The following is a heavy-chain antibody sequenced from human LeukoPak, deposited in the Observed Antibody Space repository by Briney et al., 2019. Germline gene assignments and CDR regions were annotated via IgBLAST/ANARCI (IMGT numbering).Heavy chain of an antibody. CDR3: ARELPTYRVRKRDTAMVV. CDR1: GGSISSSSYY. V-gene: IGHV4-39*07. CDR2: IYYSGST. Sequence: SETLSLTCTVSGGSISSSSYYWGWIRQPPGKGLEWIGSIYYSGSTYYNPSLKSRVTISVDTSKNQFSLKLSSVTAADTAVYYCARELPTYRVRKRDTAMVVWGQGTLVTVSS. D-gene: IGHD5-18*01. J-gene: IGHJ4*02.